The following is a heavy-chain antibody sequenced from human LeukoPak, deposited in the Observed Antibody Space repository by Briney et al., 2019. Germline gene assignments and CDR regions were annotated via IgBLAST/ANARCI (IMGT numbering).Heavy chain of an antibody. CDR2: IYHSGST. V-gene: IGHV4-30-2*01. Sequence: SQTLSLTCAVSGGSISSGGYSWSWIRQPPGKGLEWIGYIYHSGSTYYNPSLKSRVTISVDRSKNQFSLKLSSVTAADTAVYYCARREYSGYDYGMDVWGQGTTVTVSS. CDR3: ARREYSGYDYGMDV. CDR1: GGSISSGGYS. D-gene: IGHD5-12*01. J-gene: IGHJ6*02.